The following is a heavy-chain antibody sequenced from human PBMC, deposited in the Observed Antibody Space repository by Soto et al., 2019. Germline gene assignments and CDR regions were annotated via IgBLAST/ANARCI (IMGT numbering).Heavy chain of an antibody. V-gene: IGHV3-11*05. CDR2: ISSSGTSA. J-gene: IGHJ4*02. Sequence: QVQLEESGGGLVKPGGSLGLSCAASGFTFSAVYMSWIRQAPNKGLEYISYISSSGTSANYADSVKGRFTISRDNAKNSLYLQMNSLRAEDTAVYYCARDRGAVTGQYFDYCGQGALVTVSS. CDR3: ARDRGAVTGQYFDY. D-gene: IGHD6-19*01. CDR1: GFTFSAVY.